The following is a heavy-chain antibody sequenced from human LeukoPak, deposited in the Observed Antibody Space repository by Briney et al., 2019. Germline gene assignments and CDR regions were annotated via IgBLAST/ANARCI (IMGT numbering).Heavy chain of an antibody. Sequence: SETLSLTCTVSGGSISSYYWSWIRQPPGKGLEWIGYIYYSGSTNYNPSLKSRVTISVDTSKNQFSLKLSSVTAADTAVYYCARVSSWYGDAFDIWGQGTMVTVSS. J-gene: IGHJ3*02. CDR3: ARVSSWYGDAFDI. CDR2: IYYSGST. V-gene: IGHV4-59*12. CDR1: GGSISSYY. D-gene: IGHD6-13*01.